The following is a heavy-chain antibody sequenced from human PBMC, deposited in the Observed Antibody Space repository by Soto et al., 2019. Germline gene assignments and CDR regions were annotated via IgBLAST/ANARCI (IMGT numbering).Heavy chain of an antibody. V-gene: IGHV5-10-1*01. CDR3: ARRITVNYDILTGPEYYFDY. CDR1: GYSFTSYW. D-gene: IGHD3-9*01. J-gene: IGHJ4*02. Sequence: LKISCKGSGYSFTSYWISWVRQMPGKGLEWMGRIDPSDSYTNYSPSFQGHVTISADKSISTAYLQWSSLKASDTAMYYCARRITVNYDILTGPEYYFDYWGQGTLVTVSS. CDR2: IDPSDSYT.